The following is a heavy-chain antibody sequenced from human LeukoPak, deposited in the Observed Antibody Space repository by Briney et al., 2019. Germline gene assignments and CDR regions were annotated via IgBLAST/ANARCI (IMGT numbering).Heavy chain of an antibody. CDR3: AKAAYYNNWYYFDY. D-gene: IGHD1-1*01. J-gene: IGHJ4*02. CDR2: NSGSGGNT. Sequence: GGSLRLSCAASGFTFSSYAMSWVRQAPGKELEWVSDNSGSGGNTYYADSVKGRFTISRDISKNTLYLQMNSLRAEDTAVYYCAKAAYYNNWYYFDYWGQGTLVTVSS. V-gene: IGHV3-23*01. CDR1: GFTFSSYA.